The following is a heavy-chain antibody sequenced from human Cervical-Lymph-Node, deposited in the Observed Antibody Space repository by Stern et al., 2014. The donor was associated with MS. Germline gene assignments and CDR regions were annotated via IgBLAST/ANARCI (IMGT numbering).Heavy chain of an antibody. Sequence: VQLQESGPGLVKPSQTLSLSCAVSGDSISGSSDYWSWIRQPAGRGLEGIGRIYPSGSTSYNPSLRSRVPLSVDTSHKPFSLNLSSVTAADTAVYYCVRDVRSMYDWDYFWFDPWGQGTLVTVSS. D-gene: IGHD1-7*01. V-gene: IGHV4-61*02. J-gene: IGHJ5*02. CDR3: VRDVRSMYDWDYFWFDP. CDR2: IYPSGST. CDR1: GDSISGSSDY.